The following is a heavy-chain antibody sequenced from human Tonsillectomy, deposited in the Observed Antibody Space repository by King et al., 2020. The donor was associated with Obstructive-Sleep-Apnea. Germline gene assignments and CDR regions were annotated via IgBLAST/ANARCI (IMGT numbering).Heavy chain of an antibody. J-gene: IGHJ6*02. CDR1: GFGLNTYA. D-gene: IGHD3-3*01. CDR2: ISGGGGET. V-gene: IGHV3-23*04. Sequence: VQLVESGGGLVQPGGSLRLPWVASGFGLNTYALSWVGQAQGKGLKWASAISGGGGETSYADSVKGRFTISRDTSKNTLYLQMHSLRVEDTAVYYCAKHGSTGFGVVFYYYYGMDVWGQGTTVTVSS. CDR3: AKHGSTGFGVVFYYYYGMDV.